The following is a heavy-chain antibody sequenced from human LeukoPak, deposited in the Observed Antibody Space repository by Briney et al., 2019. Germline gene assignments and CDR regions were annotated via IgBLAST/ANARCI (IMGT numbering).Heavy chain of an antibody. CDR1: GGSISSYY. J-gene: IGHJ4*02. CDR3: ATHDGSSGYWPLGY. D-gene: IGHD3-22*01. CDR2: IYYSGST. V-gene: IGHV4-59*08. Sequence: SETLSLTCTVSGGSISSYYWSWIRQPPGKGLEWIGYIYYSGSTNYNPSLKGRVTISVDTSKNQFSLKLSSVTAADTAVYYCATHDGSSGYWPLGYWGQGTLVTVSS.